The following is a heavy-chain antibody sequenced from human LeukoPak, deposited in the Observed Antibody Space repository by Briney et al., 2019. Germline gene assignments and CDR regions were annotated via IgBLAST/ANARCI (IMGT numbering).Heavy chain of an antibody. CDR3: ARVGSGYYYG. J-gene: IGHJ4*02. CDR2: INHSGST. CDR1: GGSFSGYY. V-gene: IGHV4-34*01. D-gene: IGHD3-22*01. Sequence: SETLSLTCAVYGGSFSGYYWSWIRQPPGKGLEWIGEINHSGSTNYNPSLKSRVTISVDTSKNQFSLKLSSVTAADTAVYYCARVGSGYYYGWGQGTLVTVSS.